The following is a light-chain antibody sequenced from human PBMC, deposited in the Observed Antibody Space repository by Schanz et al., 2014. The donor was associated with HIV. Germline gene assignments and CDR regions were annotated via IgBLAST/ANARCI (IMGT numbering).Light chain of an antibody. CDR3: QSYDSSLSGSV. J-gene: IGLJ2*01. V-gene: IGLV1-40*01. CDR1: NSNIGAGYA. Sequence: QSVLTQPPSVSGAPGQRVTISCTGSNSNIGAGYAVHWYQQLPGTAPKLLISDNFNRPSGVPDRFSGSKSDTSASLAITGLQAEDEADYYCQSYDSSLSGSVFGGGTQLTVL. CDR2: DNF.